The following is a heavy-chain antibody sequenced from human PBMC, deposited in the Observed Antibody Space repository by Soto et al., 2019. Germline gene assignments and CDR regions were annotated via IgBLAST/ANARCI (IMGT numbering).Heavy chain of an antibody. V-gene: IGHV3-23*01. CDR2: IGGSGEST. D-gene: IGHD3-16*01. Sequence: EVQVLESGGGLVQPGGSLRLSCAASGFTFSSYAMSWVRQAPGKGLEWISAIGGSGESTYSADSVKGRFSISRDNSKNTLYLQMNSLRAEDTAVYYCASLPPWAADHWGERVYWGQGTLVTVSS. CDR3: ASLPPWAADHWGERVY. J-gene: IGHJ4*02. CDR1: GFTFSSYA.